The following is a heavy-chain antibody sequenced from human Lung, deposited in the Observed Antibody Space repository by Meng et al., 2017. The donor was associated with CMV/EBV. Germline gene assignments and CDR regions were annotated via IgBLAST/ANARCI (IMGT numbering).Heavy chain of an antibody. Sequence: GESLKISCAASGFAFADYAMSWVRQAPGKGLEWVSFIRSKSYGGTTLYAASVKGRLTISRDDSKGVAYLQMNSLRTEDTAIYYCTRKWLTGDTYYVDYGGHRTLVTVSS. CDR1: GFAFADYA. J-gene: IGHJ4*03. D-gene: IGHD7-27*01. V-gene: IGHV3-49*04. CDR3: TRKWLTGDTYYVDY. CDR2: IRSKSYGGTT.